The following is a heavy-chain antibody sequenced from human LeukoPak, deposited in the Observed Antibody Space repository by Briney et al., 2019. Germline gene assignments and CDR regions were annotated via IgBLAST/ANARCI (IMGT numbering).Heavy chain of an antibody. V-gene: IGHV1-69*13. Sequence: SVKVSCKAAGGTISNYVISWVRQAPGQGLEWMGGIIPIFTTASYAQKFQGRVTITADESTSTAYLELSSLRSEDTAVYYCARGIHSSSWWWVFPETFDYWGQGTLVTVSS. D-gene: IGHD6-13*01. CDR3: ARGIHSSSWWWVFPETFDY. CDR1: GGTISNYV. J-gene: IGHJ4*02. CDR2: IIPIFTTA.